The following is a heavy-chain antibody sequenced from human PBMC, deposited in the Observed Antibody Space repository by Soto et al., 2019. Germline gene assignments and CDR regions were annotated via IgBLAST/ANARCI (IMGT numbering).Heavy chain of an antibody. Sequence: EVQMVETGGGLIQPGGSLSLSCAASGFTVSSNYMNWVRQAPGKGLEWISAIYSGGSKYYADSVKGRFTISRDNSKNTVHLPMNSLTAEGTAVYYCAGGFYGSVWLDHWCQGTLVTVSS. CDR2: IYSGGSK. D-gene: IGHD3-10*01. CDR3: AGGFYGSVWLDH. J-gene: IGHJ4*02. V-gene: IGHV3-53*02. CDR1: GFTVSSNY.